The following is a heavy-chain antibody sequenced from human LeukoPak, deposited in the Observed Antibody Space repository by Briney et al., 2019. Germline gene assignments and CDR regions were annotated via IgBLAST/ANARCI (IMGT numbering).Heavy chain of an antibody. CDR2: IYPGDSDT. CDR1: GSYFTAHW. Sequence: GESLQISCQVSGSYFTAHWIAWVRQLPGKGLEWMGIIYPGDSDTRYSPSFQGQVTISADKSFSTAYLQWSSLKASDTAMYYCARWLKVGTHFDYWGQGTLVTVSS. J-gene: IGHJ4*02. V-gene: IGHV5-51*01. D-gene: IGHD1-1*01. CDR3: ARWLKVGTHFDY.